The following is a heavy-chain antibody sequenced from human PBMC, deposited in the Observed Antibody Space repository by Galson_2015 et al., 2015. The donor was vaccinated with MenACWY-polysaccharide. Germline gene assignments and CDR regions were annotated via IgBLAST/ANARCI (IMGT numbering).Heavy chain of an antibody. D-gene: IGHD3-16*01. CDR2: ISFDGGT. CDR1: GDSITSGGYF. Sequence: TLSLTCAVSGDSITSGGYFWSWIRQHPGKGLEWIASISFDGGTYYNPSLNSRATISIDTPKNQFSLKLNSVTAADTAVYYCVRGGRAVSNINWFDPWGQGTLVTVSS. CDR3: VRGGRAVSNINWFDP. V-gene: IGHV4-31*11. J-gene: IGHJ5*02.